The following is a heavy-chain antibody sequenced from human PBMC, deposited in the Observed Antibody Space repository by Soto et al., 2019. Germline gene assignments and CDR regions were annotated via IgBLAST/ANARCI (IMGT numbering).Heavy chain of an antibody. CDR2: INHSGST. J-gene: IGHJ4*02. CDR3: ARKLYDYVWGSYRRTFDY. D-gene: IGHD3-16*02. CDR1: GGSFSGYY. Sequence: QVQLQQWGAGLLKPSETLSLTCAVYGGSFSGYYWSWIRQPPGKGLEWIGEINHSGSTNYNPSLTSRVTISVDTSKNQFSLKLSSVTAADTAVYYCARKLYDYVWGSYRRTFDYWGQGTLVTVSS. V-gene: IGHV4-34*01.